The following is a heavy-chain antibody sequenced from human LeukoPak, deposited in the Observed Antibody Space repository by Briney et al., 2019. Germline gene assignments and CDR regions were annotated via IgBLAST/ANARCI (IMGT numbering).Heavy chain of an antibody. Sequence: ASVKVSCKASGYTFTSCDINWVRQATGQGLEWMGWMNPNSGNTGYGQSFQGRITMARDTSIGTAYMELSNLTSEDTAIYYCTRGSSGRRDNWGQGTLVTVSA. CDR2: MNPNSGNT. V-gene: IGHV1-8*01. J-gene: IGHJ4*02. CDR1: GYTFTSCD. CDR3: TRGSSGRRDN. D-gene: IGHD6-19*01.